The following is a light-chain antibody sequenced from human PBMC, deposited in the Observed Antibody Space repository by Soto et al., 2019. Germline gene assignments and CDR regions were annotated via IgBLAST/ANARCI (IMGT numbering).Light chain of an antibody. Sequence: DIQMTQSPSDMSASVGDRVTITCRASQDISNFLVWFQQRPGKVPKRLMYSANRLESGVPSRFSGSGSGTEFTLTISSQQPEDFATYYCLQHKSYPRTFGQGTKVDIK. CDR1: QDISNF. V-gene: IGKV1-17*03. CDR3: LQHKSYPRT. CDR2: SAN. J-gene: IGKJ1*01.